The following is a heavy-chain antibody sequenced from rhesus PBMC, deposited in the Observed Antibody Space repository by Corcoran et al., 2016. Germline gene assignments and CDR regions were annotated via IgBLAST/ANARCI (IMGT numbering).Heavy chain of an antibody. Sequence: QVKLQESGPGLVKPLETLYLTCAFSGGSISGCYYYWCWIRKPPGQGLMWIAGIYSRSGNTYYHPSIKRRVTISNNTSKNQFGLNVSAATAADTAVYYCARDSAYFDYWGQVVLVTVSS. J-gene: IGHJ4*01. V-gene: IGHV4S12*01. CDR2: IYSRSGNT. CDR1: GGSISGCYYY. CDR3: ARDSAYFDY.